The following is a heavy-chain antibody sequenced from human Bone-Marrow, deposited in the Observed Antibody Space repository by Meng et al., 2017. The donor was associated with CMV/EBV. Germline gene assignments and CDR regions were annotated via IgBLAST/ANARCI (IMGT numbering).Heavy chain of an antibody. J-gene: IGHJ3*02. V-gene: IGHV4-39*07. CDR2: IYYSGST. Sequence: SETLSLTCTVSGGSISSSSYYWGWIRQPPGKGLEWIGYIYYSGSTNFNPSLRSRVTISVDTSKNQFSLKLSSVTAADTAVYYCSGGDSSGLAEAFDIWGQGTMVTVSS. CDR3: SGGDSSGLAEAFDI. CDR1: GGSISSSSYY. D-gene: IGHD3-22*01.